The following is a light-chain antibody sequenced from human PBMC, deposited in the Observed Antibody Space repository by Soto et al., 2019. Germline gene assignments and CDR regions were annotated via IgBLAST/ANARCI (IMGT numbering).Light chain of an antibody. Sequence: DIQLTQSPASVSAAVGDRINISCRASQPIKTWLAWYQQKPGKGPKLLIYTASTLETGVPSRFSGSGSGTDFTLTISSLQPDDFATYYCQHYNSYSEAFGQGTKVELK. CDR3: QHYNSYSEA. CDR2: TAS. V-gene: IGKV1-5*01. CDR1: QPIKTW. J-gene: IGKJ1*01.